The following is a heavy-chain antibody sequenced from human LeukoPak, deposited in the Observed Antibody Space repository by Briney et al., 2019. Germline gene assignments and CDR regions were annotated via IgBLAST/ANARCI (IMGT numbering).Heavy chain of an antibody. CDR1: GGSFSGYY. J-gene: IGHJ4*02. V-gene: IGHV4-34*01. Sequence: SETLSLTCAVYGGSFSGYYWSWIRQPPGRGLEWIGEINHSGSTNYNPSLKSRVTISVDTSKNQFSLKLNSVTAADTAVYYCASPSDYWGQGTLVTVSS. CDR3: ASPSDY. CDR2: INHSGST.